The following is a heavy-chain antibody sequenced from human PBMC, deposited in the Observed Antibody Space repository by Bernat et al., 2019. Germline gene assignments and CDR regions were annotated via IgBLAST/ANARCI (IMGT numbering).Heavy chain of an antibody. CDR1: GFTFSSYA. CDR2: ISGSGCST. Sequence: EVQLLESGGGLVQPGGSLRLSCAASGFTFSSYAMSWVREAPGKGLEWVSAISGSGCSTYYADSVKGRFTISRDNSKNTLYLQMNSLRAEDTAVYYCAKALAAVAGRRNYYYGMDVWGQGTTVTVSS. J-gene: IGHJ6*02. CDR3: AKALAAVAGRRNYYYGMDV. V-gene: IGHV3-23*01. D-gene: IGHD6-19*01.